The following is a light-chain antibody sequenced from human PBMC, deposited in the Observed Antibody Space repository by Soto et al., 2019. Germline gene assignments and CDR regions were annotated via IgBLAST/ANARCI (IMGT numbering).Light chain of an antibody. J-gene: IGKJ3*01. Sequence: EIGLTQSPGTLSLSPGERATLYCRASQSVGSNYLAWYQQKPGQAPRVLIYGASSRATGIPDRFSGSGSGADFTLTISRLEPEDFAVYYCQQYTTSPFTFGRGTKVDI. CDR3: QQYTTSPFT. CDR1: QSVGSNY. V-gene: IGKV3-20*01. CDR2: GAS.